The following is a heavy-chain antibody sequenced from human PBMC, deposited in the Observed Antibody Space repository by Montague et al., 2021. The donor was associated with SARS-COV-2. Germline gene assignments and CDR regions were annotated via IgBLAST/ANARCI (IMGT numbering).Heavy chain of an antibody. V-gene: IGHV4-34*01. CDR2: INHSGST. CDR3: ARGNIVVVPAAICCDYYYGIDV. D-gene: IGHD2-2*02. Sequence: SETLSLTCAVYGGSFSGYYWSWIRQPPGKGLEWIGEINHSGSTNYNPSLKSRVTISLDTSKNQFSLKLSSVTAADTAVYYCARGNIVVVPAAICCDYYYGIDVWGQGTTVTVS. CDR1: GGSFSGYY. J-gene: IGHJ6*02.